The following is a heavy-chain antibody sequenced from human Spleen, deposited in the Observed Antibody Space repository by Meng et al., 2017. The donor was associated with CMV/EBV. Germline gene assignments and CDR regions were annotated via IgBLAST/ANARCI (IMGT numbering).Heavy chain of an antibody. CDR1: GYTFTSYY. CDR2: INPSGGST. CDR3: ARDPGHNTISDLFAP. V-gene: IGHV1-46*01. D-gene: IGHD1-14*01. J-gene: IGHJ5*02. Sequence: ASVKVSCKASGYTFTSYYMHWVRQAPGQGLEWMGIINPSGGSTSYAQKFQGRVTMTADTSTSIAYMELRSLRSDDTAVYYCARDPGHNTISDLFAPWGQGTLVTVSS.